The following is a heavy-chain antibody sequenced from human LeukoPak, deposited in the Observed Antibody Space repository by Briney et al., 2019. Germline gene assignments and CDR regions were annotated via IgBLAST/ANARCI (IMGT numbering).Heavy chain of an antibody. V-gene: IGHV1-18*01. J-gene: IGHJ4*02. CDR2: ISGYNGNT. D-gene: IGHD3-16*02. CDR1: GYTFTSYG. CDR3: AGDLVTFGGFIVMFN. Sequence: ASVKVSCKASGYTFTSYGISWVRQAPGQGLEWMGWISGYNGNTNYAQKLQGRVTMTTDTSTSTAYMELRSLRSDDTAVYYCAGDLVTFGGFIVMFNWGQGTLVTVSS.